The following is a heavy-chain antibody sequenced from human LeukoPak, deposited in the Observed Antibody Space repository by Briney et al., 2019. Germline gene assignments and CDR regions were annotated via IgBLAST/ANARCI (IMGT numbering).Heavy chain of an antibody. D-gene: IGHD2-21*02. Sequence: PSETLSLTCAVYGGSFSGYYWSWIRQPPGKGLEWIGEINHSGSTNYNPSLKSRVTISIDTSKNQFSLKLSSVTAADTAVNYCAREKNIVVVTAFDAFDIWGQGTMVTVSS. CDR2: INHSGST. CDR3: AREKNIVVVTAFDAFDI. J-gene: IGHJ3*02. CDR1: GGSFSGYY. V-gene: IGHV4-34*01.